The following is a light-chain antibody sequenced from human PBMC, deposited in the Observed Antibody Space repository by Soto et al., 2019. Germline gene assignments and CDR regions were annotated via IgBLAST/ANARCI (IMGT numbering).Light chain of an antibody. J-gene: IGKJ1*01. V-gene: IGKV1-39*01. Sequence: DLQMTQSPSSLSASVGDRVTITCRASQSISNYLNWYQQKPGKVPKLLIYAASSLQSGVPTRFSGGGSGTEFTLTISSLQPEDFATYYCQQTYSTPPETFGQGTKVAIK. CDR1: QSISNY. CDR3: QQTYSTPPET. CDR2: AAS.